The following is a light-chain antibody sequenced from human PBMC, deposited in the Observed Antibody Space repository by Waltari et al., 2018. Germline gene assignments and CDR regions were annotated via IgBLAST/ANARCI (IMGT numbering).Light chain of an antibody. CDR1: QSVSSN. V-gene: IGKV3-15*01. CDR2: GAF. Sequence: EIVMTQSPATLSVSPGERATLSCGASQSVSSNLAWYQQKPGQAPRLLIYGAFIRATGISARFSGSGSGTEFTLTISSLQSEDFAVYYCQQYSNWPPLTFGGGTKVEIK. CDR3: QQYSNWPPLT. J-gene: IGKJ4*01.